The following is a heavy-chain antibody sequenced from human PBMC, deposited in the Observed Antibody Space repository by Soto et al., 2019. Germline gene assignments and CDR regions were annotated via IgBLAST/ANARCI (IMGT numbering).Heavy chain of an antibody. CDR1: GYIFTNYG. CDR2: TSGYNGYP. D-gene: IGHD6-13*01. CDR3: ARASAGALYDF. V-gene: IGHV1-18*01. J-gene: IGHJ4*02. Sequence: QVQLVQSGAGVRMPGASVNVSCKTSGYIFTNYGVAWVRQAPGQGLELVAWTSGYNGYPKHTQKFQGRVTVTTDTTTRTGYMELRNLRSDDTAVYYCARASAGALYDFWGQGTRVTVSS.